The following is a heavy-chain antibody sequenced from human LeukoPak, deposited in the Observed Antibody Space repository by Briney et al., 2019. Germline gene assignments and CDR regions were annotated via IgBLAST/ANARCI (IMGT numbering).Heavy chain of an antibody. Sequence: AGGSLRLSCAASGFTFSIYSMNWVRQAPGKGLEWVSYISSSSSTIYYADSVKGRFTISRDNAKNSLYLQMNSLRAEDTAVYYCARDSMIVGATGPFDYWGQGTLVTVSS. CDR3: ARDSMIVGATGPFDY. CDR2: ISSSSSTI. J-gene: IGHJ4*02. V-gene: IGHV3-48*01. D-gene: IGHD1-26*01. CDR1: GFTFSIYS.